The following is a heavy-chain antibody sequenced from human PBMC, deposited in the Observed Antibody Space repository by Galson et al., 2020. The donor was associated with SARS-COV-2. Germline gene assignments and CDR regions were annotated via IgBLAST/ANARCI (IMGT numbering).Heavy chain of an antibody. CDR3: AREVRREIDY. CDR1: GFTVSSNY. Sequence: GGSLRLSCAASGFTVSSNYMTWVRPAPGKGLEWVSVIYSGGSTYYADSVKGRFTISRDNSKNTLYLQMNSLRAEDTAVYYCAREVRREIDYWGQGTLVTVSS. J-gene: IGHJ4*02. CDR2: IYSGGST. V-gene: IGHV3-53*01.